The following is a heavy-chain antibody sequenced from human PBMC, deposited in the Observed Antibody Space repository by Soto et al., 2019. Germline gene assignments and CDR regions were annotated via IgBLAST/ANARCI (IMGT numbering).Heavy chain of an antibody. CDR2: ISGGGGSR. Sequence: EVQLLESGGGLVQPGGSLRLSCAASGFTFNTYAMSWVRQAPGKGLEWVSRISGGGGSRKYADSVKGRFTISRDNSKNTLYLQMNSLRADDTAVYYCAREMIEMATITTHFDYWGQGTLVTVSS. V-gene: IGHV3-23*01. CDR1: GFTFNTYA. CDR3: AREMIEMATITTHFDY. D-gene: IGHD5-12*01. J-gene: IGHJ4*02.